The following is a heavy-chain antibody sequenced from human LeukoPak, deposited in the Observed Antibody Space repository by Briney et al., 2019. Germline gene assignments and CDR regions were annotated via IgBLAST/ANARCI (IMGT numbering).Heavy chain of an antibody. Sequence: PGGSLRLSCAASGFTFSSYWMSWVRQAPGKGLEWVAVISYDGSNKYYADSVKGRFTISRDNAKNSLYLQMNSLRAEDTAVYYCARENLVVDTASAYFDYWGQGTLVTVSS. CDR3: ARENLVVDTASAYFDY. J-gene: IGHJ4*02. D-gene: IGHD5-18*01. CDR1: GFTFSSYW. CDR2: ISYDGSNK. V-gene: IGHV3-30*03.